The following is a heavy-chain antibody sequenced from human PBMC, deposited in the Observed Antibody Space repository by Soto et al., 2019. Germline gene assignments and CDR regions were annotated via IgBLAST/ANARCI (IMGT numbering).Heavy chain of an antibody. V-gene: IGHV4-61*01. CDR3: ARALGYSSSGFDY. Sequence: SETLSLTCTVSGGSVSSGSYYWSWIRQPPGKGLEWIGYIYYSGSTNYNPSLKSRVTISVDTSKNQFSLKLSSVTAADTAVYYCARALGYSSSGFDYWGQGTLVTVSS. D-gene: IGHD6-13*01. CDR1: GGSVSSGSYY. CDR2: IYYSGST. J-gene: IGHJ4*02.